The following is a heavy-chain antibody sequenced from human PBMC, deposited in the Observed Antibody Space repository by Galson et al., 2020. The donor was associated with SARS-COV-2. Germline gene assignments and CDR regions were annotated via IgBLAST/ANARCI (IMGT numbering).Heavy chain of an antibody. V-gene: IGHV3-21*06. J-gene: IGHJ4*02. CDR2: ISVTSDYI. CDR3: ARGTMRTVTFDS. D-gene: IGHD4-4*01. CDR1: EFTFSSYT. Sequence: GGSLRLSCVGSEFTFSSYTVNWVRQTPGKGLEWVSSISVTSDYIYYTDSVKGRFTISRDNSKNSLYLQMNDLRAEDTAIYYCARGTMRTVTFDSWGQGTLVTVSS.